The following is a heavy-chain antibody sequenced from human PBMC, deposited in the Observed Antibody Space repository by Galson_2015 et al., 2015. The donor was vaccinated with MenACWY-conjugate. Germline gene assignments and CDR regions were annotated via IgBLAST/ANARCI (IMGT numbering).Heavy chain of an antibody. CDR3: ARTIGARDLTPGTYYSAY. CDR1: GYTFTSYG. V-gene: IGHV1-18*01. CDR2: ISGYNGNT. D-gene: IGHD4-23*01. J-gene: IGHJ4*01. Sequence: SVKVSCKASGYTFTSYGVSWVRQAPGKGLEWMGWISGYNGNTFYAENLKGRVTMTTDTSTSTAYMELKNLRSDDTAVYYCARTIGARDLTPGTYYSAYCGHATLVTVSS.